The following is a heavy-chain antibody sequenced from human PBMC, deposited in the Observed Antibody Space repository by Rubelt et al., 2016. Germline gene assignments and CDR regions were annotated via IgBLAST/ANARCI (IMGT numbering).Heavy chain of an antibody. V-gene: IGHV3-74*02. J-gene: IGHJ3*02. D-gene: IGHD1-26*01. Sequence: EVQLVESGGGLVQPGGSLRLSCAASGFTFSSYWMHWVRQAPGKGLVWVSRINSDGSSTSYADSVKGRFTISRENSKNTLYLQMSSLRAEDTAVYYCVKGRSGATDAFDIWGQGTMVTVSS. CDR2: INSDGSST. CDR3: VKGRSGATDAFDI. CDR1: GFTFSSYW.